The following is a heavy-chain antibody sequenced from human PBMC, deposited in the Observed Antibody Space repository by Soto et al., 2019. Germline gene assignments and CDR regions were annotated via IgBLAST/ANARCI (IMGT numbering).Heavy chain of an antibody. D-gene: IGHD3-16*01. J-gene: IGHJ4*02. Sequence: QEQLVQSGAEVTQSRSSVKVSCKDTGGLFSSYAVSWVRQAPGPGLEWMGGIIPVFGTAYYAQTFQGRVTITADESTNTAYIELSSLRSEDTAMYYCARGGSGYAWFNEYWGQGTLVTVSS. CDR1: GGLFSSYA. CDR2: IIPVFGTA. CDR3: ARGGSGYAWFNEY. V-gene: IGHV1-69*01.